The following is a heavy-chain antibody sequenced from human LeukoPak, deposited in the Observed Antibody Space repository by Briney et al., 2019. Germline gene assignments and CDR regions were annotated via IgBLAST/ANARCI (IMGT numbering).Heavy chain of an antibody. D-gene: IGHD5-12*01. CDR2: ISYDGSNK. V-gene: IGHV3-30*18. CDR3: AKGELYSGYESAFDY. CDR1: GFTFSSYG. J-gene: IGHJ4*02. Sequence: PGGSLRLSCAASGFTFSSYGMHWVRQAPGKGLEWVAVISYDGSNKYYADSVKGRFTISRDNSKNTLYLQMNSLRAEDTAVYYCAKGELYSGYESAFDYWGQGTLVTVSS.